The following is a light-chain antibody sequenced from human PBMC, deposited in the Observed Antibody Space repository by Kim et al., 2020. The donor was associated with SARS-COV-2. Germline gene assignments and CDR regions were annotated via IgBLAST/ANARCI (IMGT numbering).Light chain of an antibody. Sequence: SYELTQPPSLSVAPGQTARITCGGNNIGPKSVNWYQQKPGQAPVLVISYSSDRPSGIPERFSVSNSGNTATLTISRVEAGDEAVYYCQVWDNSGEHIVFGGGTKLTVL. J-gene: IGLJ2*01. V-gene: IGLV3-21*04. CDR2: YSS. CDR1: NIGPKS. CDR3: QVWDNSGEHIV.